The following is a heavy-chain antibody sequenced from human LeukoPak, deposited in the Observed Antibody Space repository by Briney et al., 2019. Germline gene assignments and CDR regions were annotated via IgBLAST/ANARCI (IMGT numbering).Heavy chain of an antibody. CDR2: INPNSGGT. V-gene: IGHV1-2*04. J-gene: IGHJ4*02. CDR3: ARGRDYGDPTFDY. CDR1: GYTFTGYY. D-gene: IGHD4-17*01. Sequence: ASVKVSCKASGYTFTGYYMHWVRQAPGQGLEWMGWINPNSGGTNYAQKFQGWVTMTRDTSISTACMELSRLRSDDTAVNYCARGRDYGDPTFDYWGQGTLVTVSS.